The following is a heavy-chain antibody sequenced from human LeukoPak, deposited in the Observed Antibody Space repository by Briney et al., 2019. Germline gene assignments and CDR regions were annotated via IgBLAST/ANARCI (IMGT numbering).Heavy chain of an antibody. CDR3: TTDGGDYEVHYYYYGMDV. CDR1: GFTFSNAW. D-gene: IGHD4-17*01. CDR2: IKSKTDGGTT. V-gene: IGHV3-15*01. Sequence: GGSLRLSCAASGFTFSNAWMSWVRQAPGKGLEWVGRIKSKTDGGTTDYAAPVKGRFTISRDDSKNTLYLQMNSLKTEDTAVYYCTTDGGDYEVHYYYYGMDVWGQGTTVTVSS. J-gene: IGHJ6*02.